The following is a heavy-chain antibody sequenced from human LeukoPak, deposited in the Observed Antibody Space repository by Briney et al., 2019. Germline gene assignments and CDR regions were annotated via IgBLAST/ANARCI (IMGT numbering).Heavy chain of an antibody. V-gene: IGHV4-39*01. CDR1: GFTFSDYH. Sequence: KTGGSLRLSCAASGFTFSDYHMSWIRQAPGKGLEWIGSIYYSGSTYYNPSLKSRVTISVDTSKNQFSLKLSSVTAADTAVYYCARHVNYYGSGSYLNWFDPWGQGTLVTVSS. CDR2: IYYSGST. J-gene: IGHJ5*02. CDR3: ARHVNYYGSGSYLNWFDP. D-gene: IGHD3-10*01.